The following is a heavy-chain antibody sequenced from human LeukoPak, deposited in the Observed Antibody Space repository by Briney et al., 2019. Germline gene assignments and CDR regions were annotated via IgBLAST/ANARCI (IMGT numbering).Heavy chain of an antibody. CDR1: GFTFSSYW. V-gene: IGHV3-7*01. D-gene: IGHD3-3*01. CDR3: ARDEGSDDFWSGYSFDY. J-gene: IGHJ4*02. Sequence: PGGSLRLSCAASGFTFSSYWMSWVRQAPGKGLEWVANIKQDGSEKYYVDSVKGRFTISRDNAKNSLYLQMNSLRAEDTAVYYCARDEGSDDFWSGYSFDYWGQGTLVTVSS. CDR2: IKQDGSEK.